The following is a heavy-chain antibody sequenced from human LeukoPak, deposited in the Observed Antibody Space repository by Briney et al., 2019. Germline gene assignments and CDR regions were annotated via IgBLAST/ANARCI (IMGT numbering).Heavy chain of an antibody. D-gene: IGHD7-27*01. V-gene: IGHV3-23*01. CDR3: AKDDGEYYFDY. Sequence: GGSLTLAWAASGFTFSSYAMSWVRQAPGKGLEWVSDIIVSGGSQYYATSVKGRFTISRDNSKNTLYLQINSLRAEDTAVYYCAKDDGEYYFDYWGQGTLVTVSS. CDR2: IIVSGGSQ. CDR1: GFTFSSYA. J-gene: IGHJ4*02.